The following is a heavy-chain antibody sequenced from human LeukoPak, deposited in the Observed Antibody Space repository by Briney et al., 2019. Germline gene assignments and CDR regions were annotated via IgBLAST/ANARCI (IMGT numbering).Heavy chain of an antibody. V-gene: IGHV3-74*01. D-gene: IGHD3-3*01. J-gene: IGHJ4*02. CDR1: GFTLNNYW. CDR3: ARDNDFWSLDY. CDR2: IKGDVSYA. Sequence: TGGSLRISCAAPGFTLNNYWMHWGRQTPGEGGVWVSRIKGDVSYANYADSVKGRFTISRDNAKNTLYLQMNSLRVEDTAVYYCARDNDFWSLDYWGQGALVTVSS.